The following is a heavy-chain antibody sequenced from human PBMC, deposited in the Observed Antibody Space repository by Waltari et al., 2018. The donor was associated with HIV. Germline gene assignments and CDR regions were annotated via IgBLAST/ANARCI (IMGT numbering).Heavy chain of an antibody. CDR2: ISSNGAAI. CDR3: ARDDLLVRRSFGI. CDR1: GFAFYPYE. J-gene: IGHJ3*02. Sequence: DVQLVESGGELVQIGGSLRLSCAGSGFAFYPYEMNWVRQAPGKGLEWIAYISSNGAAILYADSVRGRFTMSRDNSKSSLYLQMNSMRGEDTAIYYCARDDLLVRRSFGIWGQPTRVTV. D-gene: IGHD3-16*02. V-gene: IGHV3-48*03.